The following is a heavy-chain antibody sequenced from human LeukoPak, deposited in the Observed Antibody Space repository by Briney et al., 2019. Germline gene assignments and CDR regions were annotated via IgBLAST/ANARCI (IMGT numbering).Heavy chain of an antibody. D-gene: IGHD2-2*01. J-gene: IGHJ6*02. CDR3: ARDIIVVPADNYYYYGMDV. CDR1: GYTFTGYY. V-gene: IGHV1-2*02. Sequence: ASVKVSCKASGYTFTGYYMHWVRQAPGQGLEWMGWINPNSGGTNYAQKFQGRVTMTRDTSISTAYMELSRLRSDDTAVYYCARDIIVVPADNYYYYGMDVWGQGPTVTVSS. CDR2: INPNSGGT.